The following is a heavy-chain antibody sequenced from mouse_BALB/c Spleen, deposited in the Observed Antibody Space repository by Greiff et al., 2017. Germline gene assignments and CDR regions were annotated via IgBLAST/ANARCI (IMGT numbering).Heavy chain of an antibody. J-gene: IGHJ4*01. CDR2: IYPGDGDT. D-gene: IGHD2-4*01. Sequence: VQRVESGAELARPGASVKLSCKASGYTFTSYWMQWVKQRPGQGLEWIGAIYPGDGDTRYTQKFKGKATLTADKSSSTAYMQLSSLASEDSAVYYCARLDLGYYAMDYWGQGTSVTVSS. CDR1: GYTFTSYW. V-gene: IGHV1-87*01. CDR3: ARLDLGYYAMDY.